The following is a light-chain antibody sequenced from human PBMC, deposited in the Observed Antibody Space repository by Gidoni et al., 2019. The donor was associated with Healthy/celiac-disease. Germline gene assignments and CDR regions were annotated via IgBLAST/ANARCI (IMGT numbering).Light chain of an antibody. J-gene: IGLJ2*01. CDR3: AAWDDSLSGVV. V-gene: IGLV1-47*01. CDR2: RNN. Sequence: SVLTQPPSASGTPRQRVTISCSGSSSNIGSNYVYWYQQLPGTAPKLLIYRNNQRPSGVPDRFSGSKSGTSASLAISGLRSEDEADYYCAAWDDSLSGVVFGGGTKLTVL. CDR1: SSNIGSNY.